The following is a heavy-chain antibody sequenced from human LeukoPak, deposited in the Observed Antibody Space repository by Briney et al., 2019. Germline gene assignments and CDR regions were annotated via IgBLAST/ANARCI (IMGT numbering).Heavy chain of an antibody. D-gene: IGHD6-6*01. J-gene: IGHJ4*02. Sequence: GGSLRLSCAASGFTFSDYYMSWIRQAPGKGLEWVSAITGSGGSTYYADSVKGRFTTSRDNSKNTLYLQMNSLRAEETAVYYCVKGSGGSRPYYFDYWGQGTLVTVSS. CDR1: GFTFSDYY. V-gene: IGHV3-23*01. CDR2: ITGSGGST. CDR3: VKGSGGSRPYYFDY.